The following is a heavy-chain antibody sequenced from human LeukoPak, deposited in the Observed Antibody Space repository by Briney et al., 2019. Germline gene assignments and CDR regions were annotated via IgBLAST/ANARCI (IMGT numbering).Heavy chain of an antibody. J-gene: IGHJ6*02. D-gene: IGHD5-12*01. CDR1: GGSISSGSYY. Sequence: PSETLSLTCTVSGGSISSGSYYWSWIRQPAGKGLEWIGRIYTSGSTNYNPSLKSRVTISVDTSKNQFSLKLSSVTAADTAVYYCARSLRFSLDVWGQGTTVTVSS. CDR3: ARSLRFSLDV. CDR2: IYTSGST. V-gene: IGHV4-61*02.